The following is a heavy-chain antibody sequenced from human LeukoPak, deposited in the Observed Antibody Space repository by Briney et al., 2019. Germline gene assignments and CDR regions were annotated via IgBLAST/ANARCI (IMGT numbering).Heavy chain of an antibody. V-gene: IGHV3-21*01. CDR3: AREGESIAARLYYFDY. CDR2: ISSSSSYI. CDR1: GFTFSSYS. J-gene: IGHJ4*02. D-gene: IGHD6-6*01. Sequence: PGGSLRLSCAASGFTFSSYSMNWVRQAPGKGLEWVSSISSSSSYIYYADSVKGRFTISRDNAKNSLYLQMNSLRAEDTAVYYCAREGESIAARLYYFDYWGQGTLVTVSS.